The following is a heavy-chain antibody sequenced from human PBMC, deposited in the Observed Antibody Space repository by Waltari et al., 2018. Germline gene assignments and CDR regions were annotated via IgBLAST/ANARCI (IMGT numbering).Heavy chain of an antibody. J-gene: IGHJ4*02. D-gene: IGHD6-13*01. V-gene: IGHV3-7*01. CDR3: AIGGVETSWYWRY. CDR2: IKTDGSET. CDR1: VFPFSSSW. Sequence: EVQVVESGGGLVQHGGSVRLSGAAAVFPFSSSWMTWVRQAPGKGLEWVANIKTDGSETYYVDSVKGRFTISRDNTKNSLYLQMSSLRAEDTAVYYCAIGGVETSWYWRYWGQGTLVTVSS.